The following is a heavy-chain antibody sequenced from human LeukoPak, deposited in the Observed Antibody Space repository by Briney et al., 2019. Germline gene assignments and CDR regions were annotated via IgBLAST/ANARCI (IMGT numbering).Heavy chain of an antibody. CDR3: ARDKGSYSSSWLHFQH. Sequence: GGSLRLSCAASGFTFDDYGMSWVRQAPGKGLEWVSGINWNGGSTGYADSVEGRFTISRDNAKNSLYLQMNSLRAEDTALYYCARDKGSYSSSWLHFQHWGQGTLVTVSS. V-gene: IGHV3-20*04. CDR1: GFTFDDYG. J-gene: IGHJ1*01. CDR2: INWNGGST. D-gene: IGHD6-13*01.